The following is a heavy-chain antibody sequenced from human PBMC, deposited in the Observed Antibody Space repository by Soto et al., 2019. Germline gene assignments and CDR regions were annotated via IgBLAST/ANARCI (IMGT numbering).Heavy chain of an antibody. CDR2: INQSGGT. CDR1: GESYNPYF. CDR3: AIGQGGTNY. V-gene: IGHV4-34*02. D-gene: IGHD3-16*01. J-gene: IGHJ4*02. Sequence: QVHVQQWGAGLLKPSETLSLTCAVSGESYNPYFWSWVRQPPGKGLEWIAEINQSGGTYYNPSLKSRLVISLDTSKNQFSLTLNSVTAAETAMYYCAIGQGGTNYWGQGTLVTVSS.